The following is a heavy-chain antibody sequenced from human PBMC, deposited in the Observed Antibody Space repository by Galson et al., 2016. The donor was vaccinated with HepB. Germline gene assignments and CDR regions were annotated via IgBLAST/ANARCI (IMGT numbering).Heavy chain of an antibody. CDR2: ISAYNDNS. Sequence: SVKVSCKASGYTFYNHGITWVRQAPGQGLEWMGWISAYNDNSDYAQNFQGRVTMTIETSTTTAYMELRGLRSDDTAVYYCARESLDRSGLIDYWGQGTLVTVSS. V-gene: IGHV1-18*01. D-gene: IGHD6-19*01. CDR3: ARESLDRSGLIDY. CDR1: GYTFYNHG. J-gene: IGHJ4*02.